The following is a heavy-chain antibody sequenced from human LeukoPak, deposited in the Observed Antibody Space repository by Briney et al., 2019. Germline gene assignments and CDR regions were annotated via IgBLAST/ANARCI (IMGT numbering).Heavy chain of an antibody. V-gene: IGHV4-39*01. CDR2: IYYNTDT. J-gene: IGHJ5*01. CDR3: GVLLYRHYPWFDS. Sequence: PSETLSLTCTVSGASISSNSFYWGWIRPPPGQGLEWIGTIYYNTDTSYNPSLKSRVTMSVATSAIQFSLNLPSVTAADTAVSYCGVLLYRHYPWFDSWGRRTLVSVSS. D-gene: IGHD3-16*02. CDR1: GASISSNSFY.